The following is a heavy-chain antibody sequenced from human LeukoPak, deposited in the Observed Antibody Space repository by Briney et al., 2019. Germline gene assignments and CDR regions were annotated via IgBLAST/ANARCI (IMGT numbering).Heavy chain of an antibody. CDR2: ISAYNGNT. Sequence: ASVKVSCKASGYTFTSYGISWVRQAPGQGLEWMGWISAYNGNTNYAQKFQGRVTMTTDTSTSTAYVELRSLRSDDTAVYYCAREDYTWDYWGQGTLVTVSS. CDR3: AREDYTWDY. CDR1: GYTFTSYG. V-gene: IGHV1-18*01. D-gene: IGHD2-2*02. J-gene: IGHJ4*02.